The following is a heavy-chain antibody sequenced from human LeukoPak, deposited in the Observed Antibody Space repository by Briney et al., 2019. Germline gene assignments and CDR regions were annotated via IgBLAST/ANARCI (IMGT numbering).Heavy chain of an antibody. V-gene: IGHV3-33*01. J-gene: IGHJ4*02. CDR2: IWYDGSNK. CDR3: ARDFRPGYYSPSYFDY. D-gene: IGHD3/OR15-3a*01. Sequence: PGGSLRLSCAASGFTFSSYGMHWVRQAPGKGLEWVAVIWYDGSNKYYADSVKGRFTISRDNSKNTLYLQMNSLRAEDTAVYYCARDFRPGYYSPSYFDYWGQGTLVTVSS. CDR1: GFTFSSYG.